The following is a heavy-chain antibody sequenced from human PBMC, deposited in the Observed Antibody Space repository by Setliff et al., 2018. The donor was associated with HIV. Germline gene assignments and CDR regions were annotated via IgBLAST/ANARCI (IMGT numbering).Heavy chain of an antibody. CDR1: GFSIKNDNW. Sequence: PSETLSLTCVVSGFSIKNDNWWNWVRQTPGKGLEWIGQIFHDGTVTYKPSPESRVTILMDILKNQISLNVTSVTAADTATYYCAKTNIPMPRSGTRLESWGPGRLVTVSS. J-gene: IGHJ4*02. V-gene: IGHV4-4*02. D-gene: IGHD2-2*02. CDR3: AKTNIPMPRSGTRLES. CDR2: IFHDGTV.